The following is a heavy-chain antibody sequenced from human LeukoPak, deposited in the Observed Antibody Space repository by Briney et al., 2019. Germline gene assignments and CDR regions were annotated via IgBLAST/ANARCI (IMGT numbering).Heavy chain of an antibody. Sequence: ASVKVSCKASGYTFTSYYMHWVRQAPGQGLEWMGIINPSGGSTSYAQKFQGRVTMTRDTSTSTVYMELSSLRSEDTAVYYCARASITIFGVVIEGKYNWFDPWGQGTLVTVSS. CDR1: GYTFTSYY. CDR2: INPSGGST. J-gene: IGHJ5*02. CDR3: ARASITIFGVVIEGKYNWFDP. D-gene: IGHD3-3*01. V-gene: IGHV1-46*01.